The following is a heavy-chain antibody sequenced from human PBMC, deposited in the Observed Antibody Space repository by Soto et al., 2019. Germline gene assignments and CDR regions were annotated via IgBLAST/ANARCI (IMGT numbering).Heavy chain of an antibody. V-gene: IGHV3-23*01. CDR1: GFAFSNYV. CDR2: ITGSGGDT. Sequence: EVQLLESGGGLVQPGVSLRLSCGASGFAFSNYVMSWVRQAPGQGLEWVSAITGSGGDTYYAVFLEGRITVTRDSSKNSVCLQMAGLRAENTAVYFCAKGSSSSRPYYFDYWGQGTLVTVSS. J-gene: IGHJ4*02. CDR3: AKGSSSSRPYYFDY.